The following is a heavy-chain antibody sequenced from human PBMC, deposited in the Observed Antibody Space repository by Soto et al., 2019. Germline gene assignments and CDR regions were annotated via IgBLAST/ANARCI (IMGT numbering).Heavy chain of an antibody. V-gene: IGHV4-31*03. CDR1: GGSISSGGYY. Sequence: QVQLQESGPGLVKPSQTLSLTCTVSGGSISSGGYYWSWIRQHPGKGLEWIGYIYYSGRTYYNPSLKSRVTIAVDTSKNQFSLKLSSVTAADTAVYYCAREYCSGGSCYEVDYYYYMDVWGKGTTVTVSS. CDR3: AREYCSGGSCYEVDYYYYMDV. J-gene: IGHJ6*03. D-gene: IGHD2-15*01. CDR2: IYYSGRT.